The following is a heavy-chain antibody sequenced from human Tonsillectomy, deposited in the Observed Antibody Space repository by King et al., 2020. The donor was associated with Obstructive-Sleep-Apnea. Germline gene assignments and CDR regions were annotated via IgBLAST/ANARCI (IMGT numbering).Heavy chain of an antibody. J-gene: IGHJ4*02. D-gene: IGHD6-13*01. V-gene: IGHV5-51*01. CDR3: ARRFGSSWRGFYFDY. CDR1: GYSFTSYW. Sequence: VQLVESGAEVKKPGESLKISCKGSGYSFTSYWIGWVRQMPGKGLEWMGIIYPGDSDTRYSPSFQGQVTISADKSISTAYLQWSSLKASDTAMYYCARRFGSSWRGFYFDYWGQGTLVTVSS. CDR2: IYPGDSDT.